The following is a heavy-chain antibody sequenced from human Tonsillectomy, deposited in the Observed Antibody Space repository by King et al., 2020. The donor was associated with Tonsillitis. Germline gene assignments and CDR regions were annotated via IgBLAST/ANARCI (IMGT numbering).Heavy chain of an antibody. CDR1: GGSISINNYY. J-gene: IGHJ4*02. V-gene: IGHV4-39*01. Sequence: QLQESGPGLVKPSETLSLTCTVSGGSISINNYYWGWLRQPPGKGLEWIGTIYYSGSTYYNPSLKSRVSISVDTSNNQFSLKLSSVTAADTAVYYCAGHGSGYDYDYWGQGTLVTVAS. CDR3: AGHGSGYDYDY. CDR2: IYYSGST. D-gene: IGHD5-12*01.